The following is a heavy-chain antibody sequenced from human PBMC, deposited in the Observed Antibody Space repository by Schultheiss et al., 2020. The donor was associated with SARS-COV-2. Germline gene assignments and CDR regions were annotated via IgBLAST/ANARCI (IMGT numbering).Heavy chain of an antibody. Sequence: SETLSLTCAVYGGSFSGYYWSWIRQPPGKGLEWIGEINHSGSTNYNPSLKSRVTISVDRSKNQFSLKLSSVTAADTAVYYCARAADCSGGSCYQASYAFDIWGQGTMVTVSS. D-gene: IGHD2-15*01. CDR1: GGSFSGYY. V-gene: IGHV4-34*01. CDR3: ARAADCSGGSCYQASYAFDI. J-gene: IGHJ3*02. CDR2: INHSGST.